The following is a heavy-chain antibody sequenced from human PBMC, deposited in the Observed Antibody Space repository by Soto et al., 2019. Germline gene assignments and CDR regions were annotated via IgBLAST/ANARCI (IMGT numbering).Heavy chain of an antibody. V-gene: IGHV3-23*01. CDR3: AKNYYFDS. J-gene: IGHJ4*02. Sequence: EVQLLDSGGGLVQPGGSLRLSCAASGLPFSSYAMSWVRQPPGKGLEWVSSISVSGGSTYSAYYADSVRGRLTISRDDSRNTMYLQMSSLRAEDTAIYYCAKNYYFDSWGQGTLVTVSS. CDR2: ISVSGGSTYSA. CDR1: GLPFSSYA.